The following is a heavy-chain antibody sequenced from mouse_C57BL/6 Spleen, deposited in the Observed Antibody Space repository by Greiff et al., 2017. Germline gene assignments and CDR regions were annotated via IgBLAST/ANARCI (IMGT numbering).Heavy chain of an antibody. V-gene: IGHV1-26*01. CDR1: GYTFTDYY. CDR3: ARYDYDLYAMDY. D-gene: IGHD2-4*01. J-gene: IGHJ4*01. Sequence: EVQLQQSGPELVKPGASVKISCKASGYTFTDYYMNWVKQSHGKSLEWIGDINPNNGGTRYNQKFKGKATLTVDKSSSTAYMELRSLTSEDSAVYYCARYDYDLYAMDYWGQGTSVTVSS. CDR2: INPNNGGT.